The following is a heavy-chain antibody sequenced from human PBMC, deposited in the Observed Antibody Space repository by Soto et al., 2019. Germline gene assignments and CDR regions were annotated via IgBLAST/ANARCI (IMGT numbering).Heavy chain of an antibody. V-gene: IGHV1-69*06. CDR3: ARAAKRYFDY. J-gene: IGHJ4*02. CDR1: GVTFNTFA. CDR2: IIPVLGPA. Sequence: QVQLVQSGAEVKKPGSSVKVSCKTSGVTFNTFAISWVRQAPGQGLEYMGGIIPVLGPANYAQRFQSRVTITADKSTSTAYLELSNLTSEDTAVYYCARAAKRYFDYWGQGTLVTVSS.